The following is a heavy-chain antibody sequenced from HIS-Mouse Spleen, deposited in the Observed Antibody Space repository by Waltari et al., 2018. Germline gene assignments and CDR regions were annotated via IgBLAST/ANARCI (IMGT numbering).Heavy chain of an antibody. Sequence: QVQLQQWGAGLLKPSDTLSPTCAVHGGSFSGYYWTWIRQPPGKGLEWIGEINHSGSTNYNPSLKSRVTISVDTSKNQFSLKLSSVTAADTAVYYCAGYNWNYGTDYWGQGTLVTVSS. V-gene: IGHV4-34*01. CDR1: GGSFSGYY. D-gene: IGHD1-7*01. CDR3: AGYNWNYGTDY. CDR2: INHSGST. J-gene: IGHJ4*02.